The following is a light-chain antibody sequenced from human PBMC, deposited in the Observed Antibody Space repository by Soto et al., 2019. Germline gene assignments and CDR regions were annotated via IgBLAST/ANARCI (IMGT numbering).Light chain of an antibody. CDR2: DAS. J-gene: IGKJ1*01. Sequence: EIVMTQSPVTLSVSPGARATLSCRASQSVRSNLAWYQQKPGQAPRLLMYDASTRATGIPARFSGSGSGTECTLTVSSLQSEDFAVYFWQQYNNWPPWTFGQGTKVEIK. V-gene: IGKV3-15*01. CDR1: QSVRSN. CDR3: QQYNNWPPWT.